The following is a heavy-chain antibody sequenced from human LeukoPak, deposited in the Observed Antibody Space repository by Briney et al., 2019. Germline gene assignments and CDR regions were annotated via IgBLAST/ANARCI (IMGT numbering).Heavy chain of an antibody. V-gene: IGHV4-34*01. J-gene: IGHJ4*02. CDR2: INHSGST. CDR1: GGSFSGYY. Sequence: PSETLSLTCAVYGGSFSGYYWSWIRQPPGKGLEWIGEINHSGSTNYNPSLKSRVTISLDTSKNQFSLKLTSVTAADTAVYYCARAVGNMYYFGSGTYFDYWGQGTLVTVSS. D-gene: IGHD3-10*01. CDR3: ARAVGNMYYFGSGTYFDY.